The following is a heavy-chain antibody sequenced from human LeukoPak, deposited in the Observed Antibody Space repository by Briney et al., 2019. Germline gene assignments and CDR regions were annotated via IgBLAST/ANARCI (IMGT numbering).Heavy chain of an antibody. CDR1: GYTFTSYG. V-gene: IGHV1-18*01. CDR2: ISAYNGNT. D-gene: IGHD3-22*01. Sequence: ASVKVSCKASGYTFTSYGISWVRQAPGQGLEWMGWISAYNGNTNYAQKLQGRVTMTTDTSTSAAYMELRSLRSDDTAVYYCARTMRLNYYMDVWGKGTTVTVSS. CDR3: ARTMRLNYYMDV. J-gene: IGHJ6*03.